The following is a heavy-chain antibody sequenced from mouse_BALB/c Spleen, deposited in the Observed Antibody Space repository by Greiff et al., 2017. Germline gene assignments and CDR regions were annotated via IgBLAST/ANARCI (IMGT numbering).Heavy chain of an antibody. J-gene: IGHJ3*01. V-gene: IGHV1-69*02. CDR3: ARRGSSGYEFAY. Sequence: VQLQQPGAELVKPGAPVKLSCKASGYTFTSYWMNWVKQRPGRGLEWIGRIDPSDSETHYNQKFKDKATLTVDKSSSTAYIQLSSLTSEDSAVYYCARRGSSGYEFAYWGQGTLVTVSA. CDR1: GYTFTSYW. D-gene: IGHD3-1*01. CDR2: IDPSDSET.